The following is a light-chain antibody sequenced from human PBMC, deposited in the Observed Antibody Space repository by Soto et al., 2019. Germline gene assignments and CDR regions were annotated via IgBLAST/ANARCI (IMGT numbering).Light chain of an antibody. Sequence: DIVMTQSPDSLAVSLGERATINCKSSQTILYRSTNKNYLSWYQQKPGQPPKLLIYWASTRGSGVPDRFSGSGSVAEFTLTISSLQAEDVAVYFCQQYYSTPFTFGPGTKVDI. CDR1: QTILYRSTNKNY. V-gene: IGKV4-1*01. J-gene: IGKJ3*01. CDR3: QQYYSTPFT. CDR2: WAS.